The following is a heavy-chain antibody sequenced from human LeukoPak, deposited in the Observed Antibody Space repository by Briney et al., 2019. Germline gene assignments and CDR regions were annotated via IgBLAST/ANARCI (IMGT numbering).Heavy chain of an antibody. J-gene: IGHJ3*02. CDR1: GFTVSSNS. D-gene: IGHD1-26*01. Sequence: PGGSLRLSCAASGFTVSSNSMSWVRQAPGKGLEWVSVIYSGGSTYYADSVKGRFTISRDNSKNTLYLQMNSLRAEDTAVYYCARQVGPYAFDIWGQGTMVTVSS. V-gene: IGHV3-66*04. CDR3: ARQVGPYAFDI. CDR2: IYSGGST.